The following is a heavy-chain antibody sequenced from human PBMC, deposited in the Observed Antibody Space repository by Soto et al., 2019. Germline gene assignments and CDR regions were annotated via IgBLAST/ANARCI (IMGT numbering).Heavy chain of an antibody. J-gene: IGHJ4*02. Sequence: PSETLSLTCIVSGGSITSYYWSWIRQPPGKGLEWIGNLYYRGSTNYNPSLESRVTISVDTSKNQFSLKLTSVTAADTAVYYCARGRSPPDFDDWGQGTLVTVSS. CDR3: ARGRSPPDFDD. CDR1: GGSITSYY. V-gene: IGHV4-59*01. CDR2: LYYRGST.